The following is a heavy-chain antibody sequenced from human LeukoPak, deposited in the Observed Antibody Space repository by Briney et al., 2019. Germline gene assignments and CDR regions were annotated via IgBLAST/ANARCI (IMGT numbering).Heavy chain of an antibody. CDR3: ARVGVDYSGNIIKYFFDY. D-gene: IGHD4-23*01. Sequence: KASETLSLTCTVSGGSVTSTPYYWGWIRQPPEKGLERIGSIYYSGSTYYNPSLKSRVSISVDTSKNQVSLNLSPVLAADTAVYYCARVGVDYSGNIIKYFFDYWGQGTLVTVSS. CDR2: IYYSGST. J-gene: IGHJ4*02. V-gene: IGHV4-39*07. CDR1: GGSVTSTPYY.